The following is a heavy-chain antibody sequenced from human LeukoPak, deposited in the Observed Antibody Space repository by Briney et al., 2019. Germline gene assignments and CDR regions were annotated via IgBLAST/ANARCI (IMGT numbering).Heavy chain of an antibody. D-gene: IGHD3-22*01. CDR1: GGSISSYY. CDR3: ARGVIFDY. J-gene: IGHJ4*02. V-gene: IGHV4-59*01. Sequence: PSETLSLTCTVSGGSISSYYWSWIRQPPGKGLEWIGYIYYSGSTNYNPSLKSRVTISVDTSKNQFSLKLSSVTAADTAVYYCARGVIFDYWGQGTLSPSPQ. CDR2: IYYSGST.